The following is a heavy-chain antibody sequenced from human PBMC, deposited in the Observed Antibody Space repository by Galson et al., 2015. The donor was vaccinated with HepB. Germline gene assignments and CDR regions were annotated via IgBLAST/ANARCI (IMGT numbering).Heavy chain of an antibody. CDR1: GFAFSLYE. D-gene: IGHD2-2*01. CDR2: ISSSGGTK. V-gene: IGHV3-48*03. J-gene: IGHJ4*02. Sequence: SLRLSCAASGFAFSLYEMSWIRQAPGEGPEWIPYISSSGGTKYYADSVKGRFTISRDDAKTSLYLQMNSLRAEDTAVYYCARVGTNPDYWGQGTLVTVSS. CDR3: ARVGTNPDY.